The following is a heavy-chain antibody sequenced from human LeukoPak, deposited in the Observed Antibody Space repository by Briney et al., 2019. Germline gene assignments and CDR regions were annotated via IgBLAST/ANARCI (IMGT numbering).Heavy chain of an antibody. CDR1: GVTFSSYA. V-gene: IGHV3-23*01. Sequence: GGSLRLSCAASGVTFSSYAMSWIRQAPGKGLEWVSAISGRGGSTYYADPVKGRFPISRDSSKNRLYLTMNSLRAEDTAVYYCAKDPIGYYYDSSGSLADAFDIWGQGTMVTVSS. CDR3: AKDPIGYYYDSSGSLADAFDI. J-gene: IGHJ3*02. CDR2: ISGRGGST. D-gene: IGHD3-22*01.